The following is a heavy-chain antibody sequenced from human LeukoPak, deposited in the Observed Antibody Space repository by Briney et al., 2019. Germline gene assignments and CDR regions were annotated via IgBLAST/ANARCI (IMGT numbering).Heavy chain of an antibody. Sequence: GGYLRVSCAGSGLTFCDYAMSWVRQAPGKWMEWVSTVSGSGAIAYYTESDKGRFTISRDNSKNKLYLQMSSLTAKDTAVYYCAKDRSIGTYYTFDSWGQGTLVTVSS. V-gene: IGHV3-23*01. CDR3: AKDRSIGTYYTFDS. CDR2: VSGSGAIA. J-gene: IGHJ4*02. D-gene: IGHD1-26*01. CDR1: GLTFCDYA.